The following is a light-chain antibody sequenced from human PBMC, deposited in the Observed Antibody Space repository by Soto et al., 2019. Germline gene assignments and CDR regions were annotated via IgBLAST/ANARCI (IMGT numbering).Light chain of an antibody. Sequence: EIVLTQSPATLSLSPGERATLSCRASQSVSDYLAWYQQKPGQAPRLLIYDASNRATGIPARFNGSGSGTDFILTISNLEPEDFAVYYCQQRNLWPPITFGQGTRLEIK. CDR2: DAS. V-gene: IGKV3-11*01. CDR1: QSVSDY. J-gene: IGKJ5*01. CDR3: QQRNLWPPIT.